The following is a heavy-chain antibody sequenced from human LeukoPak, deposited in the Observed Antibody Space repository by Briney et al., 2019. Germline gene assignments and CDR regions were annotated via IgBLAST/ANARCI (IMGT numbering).Heavy chain of an antibody. CDR3: AREGRGMVRGVIIENDAFDI. CDR2: IYYSGST. J-gene: IGHJ3*02. CDR1: GGSISSYY. V-gene: IGHV4-59*01. Sequence: TSETLSLTCTVSGGSISSYYWSWIRQPPGKGLEWIGYIYYSGSTNYNPSLKSRVTISVDTSKNQFSLKLSSVTAADTAVYYCAREGRGMVRGVIIENDAFDIWGQGTMVTVSS. D-gene: IGHD3-10*01.